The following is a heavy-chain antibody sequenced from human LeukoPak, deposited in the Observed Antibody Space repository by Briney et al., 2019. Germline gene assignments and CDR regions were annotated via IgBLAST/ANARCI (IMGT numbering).Heavy chain of an antibody. V-gene: IGHV3-7*03. J-gene: IGHJ3*02. CDR2: IKQDGSDK. CDR1: GFTFTKYW. D-gene: IGHD3-22*01. Sequence: GGSLRLSCAASGFTFTKYWMTWVRQAPGKGLEWVGNIKQDGSDKNYMDSVKGRFTISRDNAKNSLYLQMNSLRAEDMALYYCAKDMLATMIVGYAFDIWGQGTMVTVSS. CDR3: AKDMLATMIVGYAFDI.